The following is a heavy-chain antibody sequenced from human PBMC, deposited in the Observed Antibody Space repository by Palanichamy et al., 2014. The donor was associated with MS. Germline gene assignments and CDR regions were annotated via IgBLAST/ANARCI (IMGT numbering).Heavy chain of an antibody. Sequence: QVHLVQSGAEVRKPGASVNVSCKASGYTFTNYAIHWVRQAPGQRLEYMGWINAGNHNTEYSQKFQGRVTLSWDTSANIVHMELSSLTSKDTAIYYCASAGITLFGEVIRTLDYWGQGTLLIVSS. CDR2: INAGNHNT. CDR3: ASAGITLFGEVIRTLDY. V-gene: IGHV1-3*01. J-gene: IGHJ4*02. D-gene: IGHD3-3*01. CDR1: GYTFTNYA.